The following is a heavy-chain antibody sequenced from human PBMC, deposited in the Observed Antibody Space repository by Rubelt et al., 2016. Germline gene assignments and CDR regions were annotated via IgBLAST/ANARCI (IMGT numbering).Heavy chain of an antibody. D-gene: IGHD3-22*01. CDR2: IFGGGST. V-gene: IGHV3-66*01. Sequence: SCAASGFTVSSSYMSWVRQAPGKGLEWVSHIFGGGSTYYADSVKGRCTISRDHSKNTLFLEMNSLRAEDTAVYYCARDDYHYDSSGHYAPGYAFGVWGQGTMVTVS. J-gene: IGHJ3*01. CDR1: GFTVSSSY. CDR3: ARDDYHYDSSGHYAPGYAFGV.